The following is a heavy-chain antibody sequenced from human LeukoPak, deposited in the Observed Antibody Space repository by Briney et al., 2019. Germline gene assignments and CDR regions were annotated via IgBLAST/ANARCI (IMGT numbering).Heavy chain of an antibody. J-gene: IGHJ5*02. CDR3: ARGRRHSHFGVVIKRYNWFDP. CDR2: INHSGGT. Sequence: SETLSLTCAVYGGSFSGYYWSWIRQPPGKGLEWIGEINHSGGTNYNPSLESRVTISVDTSKNQFSLKLSSVTAADTAVYYCARGRRHSHFGVVIKRYNWFDPWGQGTLVTVSS. V-gene: IGHV4-34*01. CDR1: GGSFSGYY. D-gene: IGHD3-3*01.